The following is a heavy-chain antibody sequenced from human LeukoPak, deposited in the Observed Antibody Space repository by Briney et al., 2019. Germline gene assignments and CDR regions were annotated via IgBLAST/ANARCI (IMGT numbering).Heavy chain of an antibody. CDR3: ARGGMTAIRSDAFDI. D-gene: IGHD2-21*02. CDR1: GFTFSSYA. J-gene: IGHJ3*02. CDR2: VWHDGSNR. Sequence: GGSLRLSCTAPGFTFSSYAIHWIRQAPGKGLEWVALVWHDGSNRYYADSVKGRFTISRDNAKNSLYLEMNNLRAEDTAVYYCARGGMTAIRSDAFDIWGQGTKVTVSS. V-gene: IGHV3-33*01.